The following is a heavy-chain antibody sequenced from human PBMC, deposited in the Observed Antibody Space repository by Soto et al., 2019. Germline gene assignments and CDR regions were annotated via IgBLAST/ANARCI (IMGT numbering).Heavy chain of an antibody. CDR2: IYYSGST. CDR3: ATFPLLGFGEFGAFDI. V-gene: IGHV4-31*03. J-gene: IGHJ3*02. CDR1: GGSISSGGYY. Sequence: SETLSLTCTVSGGSISSGGYYWSWIRQHPGKGLEWIGYIYYSGSTYYNPSLKSRVTISVDTSKNQFSLNLSSVTAADTAVYYCATFPLLGFGEFGAFDIWGQGTMVTVSS. D-gene: IGHD3-10*01.